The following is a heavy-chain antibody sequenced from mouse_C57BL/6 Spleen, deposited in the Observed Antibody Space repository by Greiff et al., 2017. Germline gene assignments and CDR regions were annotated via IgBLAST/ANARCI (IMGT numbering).Heavy chain of an antibody. V-gene: IGHV1-50*01. Sequence: QVQLQQPGAELVKPGASVKLSCKASGYTFTSYWMQWVKQRPGQGLEWIGEIDPSDSYTNYNQKFKGKATLTVDTSSSTAYMQLSSLTSEDSAVYYCARSFYYGDYWSQGTTLTGSS. CDR1: GYTFTSYW. J-gene: IGHJ2*01. CDR3: ARSFYYGDY. CDR2: IDPSDSYT.